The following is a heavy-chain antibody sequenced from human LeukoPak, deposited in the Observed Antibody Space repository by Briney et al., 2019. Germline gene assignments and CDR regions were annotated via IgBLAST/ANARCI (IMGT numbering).Heavy chain of an antibody. J-gene: IGHJ4*02. D-gene: IGHD6-19*01. CDR1: GGSISSSSYY. V-gene: IGHV4-39*07. CDR2: IYYSGST. CDR3: ARSSGGHLDY. Sequence: SETLSLTCTVSGGSISSSSYYWGWIRQPPGKGLEWIGSIYYSGSTYYNPSLKSRVTISVDTSKNQFSLKLSSVTAADTAVYYCARSSGGHLDYWGQGTLVTVSS.